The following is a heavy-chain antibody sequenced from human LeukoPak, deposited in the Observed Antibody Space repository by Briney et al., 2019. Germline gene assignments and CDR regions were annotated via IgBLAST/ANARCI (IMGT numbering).Heavy chain of an antibody. D-gene: IGHD2-15*01. J-gene: IGHJ4*02. CDR3: ARDGSSQFDY. CDR2: IYTSGST. V-gene: IGHV4-61*02. Sequence: SQTLSLTCTVSGGSISSGSYYWSWIRQPAGKGLEWIGRIYTSGSTNYNPSLKSRVTISVDTSKNQFSLKLSSVTAADTAVYYCARDGSSQFDYWGQGTLVTVSS. CDR1: GGSISSGSYY.